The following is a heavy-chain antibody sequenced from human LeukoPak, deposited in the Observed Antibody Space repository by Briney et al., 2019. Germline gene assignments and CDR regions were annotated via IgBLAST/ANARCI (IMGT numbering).Heavy chain of an antibody. V-gene: IGHV3-30-3*01. J-gene: IGHJ3*02. CDR3: ARDSGSSHALDI. CDR2: ISYDGSNK. D-gene: IGHD1-26*01. CDR1: GFTFSSYA. Sequence: GGSLRLSCAASGFTFSSYAMHWVRQAPGKELEWVAVISYDGSNKYYADSVKGRFTISRDNSKNTLYLQMNSLRAEDTAVYYCARDSGSSHALDIWGQGTMVTVSS.